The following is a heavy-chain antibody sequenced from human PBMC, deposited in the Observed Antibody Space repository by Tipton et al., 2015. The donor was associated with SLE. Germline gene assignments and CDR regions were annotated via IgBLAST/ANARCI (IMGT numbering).Heavy chain of an antibody. CDR2: IYAATSDT. V-gene: IGHV3-23*03. Sequence: GSLRLSCAASGFNFANYAMSWVRQAPGKGLEAVSLIYAATSDTYYSDSVKGRFTISRDNSKNIVFLQMNSLRVEDTAVYYCRASHVFDYWGQGTRVTVSS. CDR3: RASHVFDY. D-gene: IGHD2-2*01. CDR1: GFNFANYA. J-gene: IGHJ4*02.